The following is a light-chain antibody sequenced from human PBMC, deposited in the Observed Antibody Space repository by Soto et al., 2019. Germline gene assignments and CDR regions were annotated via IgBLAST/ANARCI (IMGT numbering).Light chain of an antibody. V-gene: IGLV1-44*01. CDR1: SSNIGSNF. J-gene: IGLJ3*02. Sequence: QSVLTQAPSASGTPGQRVTISCSGSSSNIGSNFVYWYQKFPGTAPKVLIYRNDQRPSGVPDRFSGSKSGTSASLVISGLQSEDEADYYCATWDDSLHVCVFGGGTQLTVL. CDR2: RND. CDR3: ATWDDSLHVCV.